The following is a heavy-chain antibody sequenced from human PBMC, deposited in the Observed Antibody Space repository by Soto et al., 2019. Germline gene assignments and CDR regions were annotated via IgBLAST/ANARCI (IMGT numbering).Heavy chain of an antibody. CDR2: IYYSGST. CDR3: ARGRREYRNDY. Sequence: PSETLSLTCTVSGGSISSYYWSWIRQPPGKGLEWIGYIYYSGSTNYNPSLKSRVTISVDTSKNHLSLQLSSVTAADTAVYYGARGRREYRNDYWGQGTLVTVAS. D-gene: IGHD2-2*02. CDR1: GGSISSYY. J-gene: IGHJ4*02. V-gene: IGHV4-59*08.